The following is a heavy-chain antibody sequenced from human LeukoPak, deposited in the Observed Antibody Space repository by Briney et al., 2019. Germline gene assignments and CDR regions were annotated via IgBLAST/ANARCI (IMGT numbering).Heavy chain of an antibody. CDR1: GFTVSSNY. Sequence: PGGSLRLSCAASGFTVSSNYMSWVRQAPGKGLEWVSVIYSGGSTYYADSVKGRFTISRDNSKNTLYLQMNSLRAEDTAVYYCARSIIGVVITSYAFDIWGQGTMVTVSS. D-gene: IGHD3-22*01. CDR2: IYSGGST. V-gene: IGHV3-66*01. CDR3: ARSIIGVVITSYAFDI. J-gene: IGHJ3*02.